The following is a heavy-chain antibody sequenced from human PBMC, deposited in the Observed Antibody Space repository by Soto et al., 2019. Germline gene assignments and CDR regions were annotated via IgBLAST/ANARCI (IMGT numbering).Heavy chain of an antibody. Sequence: QVQLQESGPGLVKPSETLSLTCTVSGGSISSYYWSWIRQPPGKGLEWFGYIYYSGSTNYNPSLKSRVTISVDTSTNHFSLKLSSVTAADTAVYYCARRYGGTFDYWGQGTLVTVSS. CDR3: ARRYGGTFDY. J-gene: IGHJ4*02. CDR1: GGSISSYY. D-gene: IGHD2-15*01. V-gene: IGHV4-59*08. CDR2: IYYSGST.